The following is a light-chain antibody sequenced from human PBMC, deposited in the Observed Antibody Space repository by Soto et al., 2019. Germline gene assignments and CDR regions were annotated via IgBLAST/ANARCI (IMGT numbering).Light chain of an antibody. Sequence: QSALTQPPSASGSPGQSVTISCTGTSSDIGEYNFVSWDQQHPGNAPKLMIYEVRKRPSGVPDRFSGAKSGNTASLTISGLQAEDEAVYYCSSPAGTKTLVFGGGTKLTVL. CDR2: EVR. CDR3: SSPAGTKTLV. J-gene: IGLJ2*01. V-gene: IGLV2-8*01. CDR1: SSDIGEYNF.